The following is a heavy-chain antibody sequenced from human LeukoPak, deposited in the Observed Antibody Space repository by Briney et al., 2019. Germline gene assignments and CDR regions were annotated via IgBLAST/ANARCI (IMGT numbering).Heavy chain of an antibody. CDR2: INPSGGST. D-gene: IGHD6-19*01. CDR3: ARDWSLKGRAVAGEY. J-gene: IGHJ4*02. CDR1: GYSFTTYY. V-gene: IGHV1-46*01. Sequence: ASVKVSCKASGYSFTTYYVHWVRQAPGQGPEWVGIINPSGGSTSYAQKFQGRVTMTRDTSTSTVYMELSSLRSEDTAVYYCARDWSLKGRAVAGEYWGQGTLVTVSS.